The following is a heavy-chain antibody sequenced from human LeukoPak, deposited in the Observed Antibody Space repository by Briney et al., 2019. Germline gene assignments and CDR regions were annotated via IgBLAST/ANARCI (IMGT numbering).Heavy chain of an antibody. CDR1: GFTFSSYI. D-gene: IGHD5-18*01. Sequence: GGSLRLSCAAYGFTFSSYIRNWVRQAPGKGLELVSSISSCSKYIYNADSVKGRFTISRDNANNSLFLQMNSLRSEDMAVYYCERALSYSYGSMDFWGQGTLVIVSS. CDR3: ERALSYSYGSMDF. V-gene: IGHV3-21*01. J-gene: IGHJ4*02. CDR2: ISSCSKYI.